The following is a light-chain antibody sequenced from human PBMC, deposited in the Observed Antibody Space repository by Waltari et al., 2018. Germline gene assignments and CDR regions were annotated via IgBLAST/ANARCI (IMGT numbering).Light chain of an antibody. J-gene: IGLJ2*01. CDR3: MIWHSSAVV. Sequence: QAVLTQPSSLPAPPDPPSSLPCPYRSGFTVGTSRLYCSHQKPGSPPQYLLRYKSDPDKQQGSGVPRRFSGSKDASANAGILLISGLQSEDEADYYCMIWHSSAVVFGGGTKLTVL. CDR1: SGFTVGTSR. CDR2: YKSDPDK. V-gene: IGLV5-45*02.